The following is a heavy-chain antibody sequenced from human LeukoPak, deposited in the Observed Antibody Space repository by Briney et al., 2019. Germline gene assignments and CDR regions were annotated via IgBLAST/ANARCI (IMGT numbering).Heavy chain of an antibody. Sequence: GRSLRLSCAASGFTFDEYAMHWVRQAPGKGLEWVSGITYNSGSIDYTDSVKGRFTISRDNAKNSLYLQMNSLRPEDTAFCVKDKDIVVVPAAATYYFDYWGQGTLVTVSS. D-gene: IGHD2-2*01. V-gene: IGHV3-9*01. CDR1: GFTFDEYA. CDR3: VKDKDIVVVPAAATYYFDY. CDR2: ITYNSGSI. J-gene: IGHJ4*02.